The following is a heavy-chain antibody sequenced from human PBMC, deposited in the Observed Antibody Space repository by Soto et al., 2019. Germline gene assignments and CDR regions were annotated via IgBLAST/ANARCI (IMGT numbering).Heavy chain of an antibody. V-gene: IGHV4-31*03. Sequence: QVQLQESGPGLVKPSETLSLTCSVSGGSITSGGYFWSWIRQHPGKGLEWIGYIFHTGSTNYNPSLKSRATISVDTSKNQFSLKLSSVTAADTAVYYCARGALHGEYVPDGYWGQGTLVTVSS. J-gene: IGHJ4*02. CDR3: ARGALHGEYVPDGY. D-gene: IGHD4-17*01. CDR2: IFHTGST. CDR1: GGSITSGGYF.